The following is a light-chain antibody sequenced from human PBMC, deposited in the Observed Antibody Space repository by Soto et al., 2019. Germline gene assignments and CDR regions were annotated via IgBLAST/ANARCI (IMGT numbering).Light chain of an antibody. J-gene: IGKJ4*01. CDR2: DAS. Sequence: DIQMTQSPSSLSASVGDRVIITCRASQTISSHLNWYQQKSGKAPKLLIYDASDLETGVPSRFSGSGSGTDFTFTINSLQPEDIATYYCQQYDNLPLTFGGGTKVDIK. V-gene: IGKV1-33*01. CDR3: QQYDNLPLT. CDR1: QTISSH.